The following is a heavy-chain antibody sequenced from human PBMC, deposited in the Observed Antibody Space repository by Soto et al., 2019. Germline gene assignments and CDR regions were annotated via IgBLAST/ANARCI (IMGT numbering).Heavy chain of an antibody. J-gene: IGHJ6*02. Sequence: PGESLKISCKSSGYTFTTYWISWVRQMPGKGLEWMGKIDVSDSYTNYSPSFLGHVSISVDKSVSSAYLQWSSLRASDSAIYFCARHEGDYSFYASGHGMDVWGQGTTVTVSS. CDR1: GYTFTTYW. CDR2: IDVSDSYT. D-gene: IGHD3-10*01. CDR3: ARHEGDYSFYASGHGMDV. V-gene: IGHV5-10-1*01.